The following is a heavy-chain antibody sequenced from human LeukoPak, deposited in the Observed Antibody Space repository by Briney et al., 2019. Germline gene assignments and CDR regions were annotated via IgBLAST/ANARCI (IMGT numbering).Heavy chain of an antibody. CDR3: ARDLGAGDYFDY. CDR1: GGSISSYY. V-gene: IGHV4-59*12. D-gene: IGHD3-16*01. J-gene: IGHJ4*02. Sequence: ESGPGLVKPSETLSLTCTVSGGSISSYYWSWIRQPPGKGLEWIGYIHYSGSTNYNPSLKSRVTISVDTSKNQFSLKLSSVTAADTAVYYCARDLGAGDYFDYWGQGTLVTVSS. CDR2: IHYSGST.